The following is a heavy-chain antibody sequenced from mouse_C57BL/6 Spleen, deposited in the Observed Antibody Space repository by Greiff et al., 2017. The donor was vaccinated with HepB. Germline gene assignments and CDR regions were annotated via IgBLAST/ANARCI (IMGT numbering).Heavy chain of an antibody. J-gene: IGHJ2*01. CDR1: GFTFSNYW. Sequence: EVKLMESGGGLVQPGGSMKLSCVASGFTFSNYWMNWVRQSPEKGLEWVAQIRLKSDNYATHYAESVKGRFTISRDDSKSSVYLQMNNLRAEDTGIYYCTVYYYGTHYFDYWGQGTTLTVSS. D-gene: IGHD1-1*01. CDR3: TVYYYGTHYFDY. V-gene: IGHV6-3*01. CDR2: IRLKSDNYAT.